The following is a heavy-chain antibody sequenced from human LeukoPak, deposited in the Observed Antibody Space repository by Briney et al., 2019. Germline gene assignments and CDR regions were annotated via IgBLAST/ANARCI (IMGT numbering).Heavy chain of an antibody. V-gene: IGHV3-48*01. D-gene: IGHD2-2*01. CDR3: AKVSWGCSSATCPDYYYMDV. CDR1: GFSFSAYW. CDR2: ISSSSSTI. Sequence: PGGSLRLSCAVSGFSFSAYWMNWVRRAPGKGLEWVSYISSSSSTIYYADPVKGRFTISRDNSKNTLYLQMNSLRAEDTAVYYCAKVSWGCSSATCPDYYYMDVWGKGTTVTVSS. J-gene: IGHJ6*03.